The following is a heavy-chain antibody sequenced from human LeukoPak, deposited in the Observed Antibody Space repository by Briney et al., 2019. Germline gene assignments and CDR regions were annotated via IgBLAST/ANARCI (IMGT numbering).Heavy chain of an antibody. CDR1: GFPFSGHW. Sequence: PGGSLRLSCAVAGFPFSGHWMFWVRQAPGKGLEWVSSTNSDGSRRGYTDSVKGLFTVSRDNAKNTLYLQRNSLRGEDTAVYYCARARWYSCDYWGQGTLVTVSS. CDR3: ARARWYSCDY. CDR2: TNSDGSRR. D-gene: IGHD5-24*01. J-gene: IGHJ4*02. V-gene: IGHV3-74*01.